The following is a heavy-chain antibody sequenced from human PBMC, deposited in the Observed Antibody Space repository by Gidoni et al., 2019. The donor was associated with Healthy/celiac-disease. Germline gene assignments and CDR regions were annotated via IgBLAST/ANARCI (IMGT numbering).Heavy chain of an antibody. Sequence: EVQLVQSGAEVKKPGESLRISCKGSGYRFTSYWISWVRQMPGKGLEWMGRMDPSDSYTNYSPSFQGHVTISADKSISTAYLQWSSLKASDTSMYYCARHYYDSSGYFDYWGQGTLVTVSS. CDR3: ARHYYDSSGYFDY. V-gene: IGHV5-10-1*03. CDR2: MDPSDSYT. J-gene: IGHJ4*02. D-gene: IGHD3-22*01. CDR1: GYRFTSYW.